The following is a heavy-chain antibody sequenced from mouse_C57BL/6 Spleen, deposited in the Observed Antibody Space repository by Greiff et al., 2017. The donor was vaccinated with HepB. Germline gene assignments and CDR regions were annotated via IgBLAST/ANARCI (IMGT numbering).Heavy chain of an antibody. V-gene: IGHV1-43*01. Sequence: EVKLLESGPELVKPGASVKISCKASGYSFTGYYMHWVKQSSEKSLEWIGEINPSTGGTSYNQKFKGKATLTVDKSSSTAYMQLQSLTSEDSAVYYCARSVYGNYVFDYWGQGTTLTVSS. D-gene: IGHD2-1*01. CDR3: ARSVYGNYVFDY. J-gene: IGHJ2*01. CDR1: GYSFTGYY. CDR2: INPSTGGT.